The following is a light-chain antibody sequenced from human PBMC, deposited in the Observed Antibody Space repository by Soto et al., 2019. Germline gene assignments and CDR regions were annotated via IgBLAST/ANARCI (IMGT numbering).Light chain of an antibody. J-gene: IGKJ1*01. Sequence: DIQMTQSPSTLSASVGDRVTITCRASQSISSWLAWYQQKPGKAPKLLIHDASSLGSGVPSRFSGSGSGTQFTLTISSLQPDDFATYYCQHYNNYPWTFGLGTKVDI. CDR3: QHYNNYPWT. CDR1: QSISSW. CDR2: DAS. V-gene: IGKV1-5*01.